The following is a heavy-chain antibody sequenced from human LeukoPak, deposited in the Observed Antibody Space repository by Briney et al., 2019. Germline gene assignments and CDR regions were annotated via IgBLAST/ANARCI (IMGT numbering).Heavy chain of an antibody. Sequence: GGSLRLSCAASGFTFSSYWMSWVRQAPGKGLEWVSAISGSGGSTYYADFVKGRFTISRDNSKNTLYLQMNSLRAEDTAVYYCAYYSSSWYDWGQGTLVTVSS. V-gene: IGHV3-23*01. CDR1: GFTFSSYW. D-gene: IGHD6-13*01. J-gene: IGHJ4*02. CDR2: ISGSGGST. CDR3: AYYSSSWYD.